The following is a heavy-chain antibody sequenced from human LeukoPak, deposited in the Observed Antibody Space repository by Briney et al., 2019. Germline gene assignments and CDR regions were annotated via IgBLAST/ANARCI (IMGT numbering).Heavy chain of an antibody. J-gene: IGHJ4*02. CDR3: ATIKGDWYKYSFDY. Sequence: PGGSLRLSCEASGFTFSSYVINWVRQAPGKGLEWVSSISTSSAMTYYADSVRGRFTISRDNAKNTLYLQMNSLRAEDTAVYYCATIKGDWYKYSFDYWGQGTLVTVSS. CDR1: GFTFSSYV. CDR2: ISTSSAMT. V-gene: IGHV3-48*01. D-gene: IGHD6-19*01.